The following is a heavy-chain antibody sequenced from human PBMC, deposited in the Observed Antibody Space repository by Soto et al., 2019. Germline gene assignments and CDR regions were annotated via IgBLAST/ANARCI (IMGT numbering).Heavy chain of an antibody. CDR3: ARGVSAGVDY. J-gene: IGHJ4*02. CDR2: MQPSTGRT. V-gene: IGHV1-8*01. CDR1: GYSFTSLD. Sequence: CKASGYSFTSLDINWVRQTAGQGLEWMGWMQPSTGRTGYAQKFQGRVTMTRDTSINTAYMELTTLTSDDTAFYYCARGVSAGVDYWGQGTLVTVSS. D-gene: IGHD1-26*01.